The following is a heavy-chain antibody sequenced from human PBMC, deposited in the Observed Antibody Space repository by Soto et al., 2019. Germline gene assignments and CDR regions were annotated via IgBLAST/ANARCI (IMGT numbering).Heavy chain of an antibody. V-gene: IGHV1-18*04. J-gene: IGHJ6*02. CDR1: GYTFTSYG. CDR2: ISAYNGNT. Sequence: WASVKVSCKASGYTFTSYGISWVRQAPGQGLEWMGWISAYNGNTNYAQKLQGRVTMTTDTSTSTACMELRSLRSDDTAVYYCARVKRGIQLWPSYYYYGMDVWGQGTTVTVSS. CDR3: ARVKRGIQLWPSYYYYGMDV. D-gene: IGHD5-18*01.